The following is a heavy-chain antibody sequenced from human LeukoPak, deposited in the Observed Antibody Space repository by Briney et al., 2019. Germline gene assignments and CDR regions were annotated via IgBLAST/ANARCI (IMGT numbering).Heavy chain of an antibody. D-gene: IGHD1-26*01. CDR2: IYYSGST. J-gene: IGHJ4*02. V-gene: IGHV4-39*01. CDR3: ARLPLTSGSYHY. Sequence: SETLSLTCTVSGGSINSGSYYWGWIRQPPGKGLGWIGSIYYSGSTYYNPSLKSRVTISVDTSRSQFSLKLSSVTAADTAVYYCARLPLTSGSYHYWGQGTLVTVPS. CDR1: GGSINSGSYY.